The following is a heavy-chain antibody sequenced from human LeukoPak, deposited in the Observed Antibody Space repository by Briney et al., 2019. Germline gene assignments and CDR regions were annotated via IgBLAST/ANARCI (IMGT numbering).Heavy chain of an antibody. CDR1: GYTFTGYY. D-gene: IGHD3-9*01. Sequence: ASVKVSCKASGYTFTGYYMHWVRQAPGQGLEWMGWINPNSGGTNYAQKFQGRVTMTRDTSISTAYMELSRLRSDDTAVYYCARAAGILTGYYFDYWGQGTLVTVSS. V-gene: IGHV1-2*02. CDR2: INPNSGGT. J-gene: IGHJ4*02. CDR3: ARAAGILTGYYFDY.